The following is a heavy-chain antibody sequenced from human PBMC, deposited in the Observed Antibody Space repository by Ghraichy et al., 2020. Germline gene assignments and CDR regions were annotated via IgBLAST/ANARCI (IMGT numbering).Heavy chain of an antibody. D-gene: IGHD4-17*01. Sequence: SETLSLTCTVSGGSISSYYWSWIRQPPGKGLEWIGYIYYSGSTNYNPSLKSRVTISVDTSKNQFSLKLSSVTAADTAVYYCARDPSYGDYEFGYWGQGTLVTVSS. CDR2: IYYSGST. CDR1: GGSISSYY. CDR3: ARDPSYGDYEFGY. V-gene: IGHV4-59*01. J-gene: IGHJ4*02.